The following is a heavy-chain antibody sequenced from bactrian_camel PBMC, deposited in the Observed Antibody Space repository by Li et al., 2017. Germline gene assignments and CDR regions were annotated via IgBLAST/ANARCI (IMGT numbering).Heavy chain of an antibody. J-gene: IGHJ4*01. CDR3: MSIGSWFTF. V-gene: IGHV3S40*01. Sequence: DVQLVESGGGLVQPGGSLRLSCAASGFTFSNYAMSWVRQAPGEGLEWVSGISGGGDTTVYSDSVKGRFTISRDNAKNTVYLQMNSQKPEDTADYYCMSIGSWFTFWGQGTQVTVS. D-gene: IGHD6*01. CDR1: GFTFSNYA. CDR2: ISGGGDTT.